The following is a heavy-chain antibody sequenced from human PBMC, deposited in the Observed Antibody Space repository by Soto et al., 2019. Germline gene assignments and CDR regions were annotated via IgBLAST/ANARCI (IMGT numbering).Heavy chain of an antibody. J-gene: IGHJ4*02. CDR3: ARALGSWGSYYFDH. CDR1: GFSLDTWGVG. CDR2: IYWDDDK. V-gene: IGHV2-5*02. Sequence: QITLKESGPTLVRPTQTLTLTCTVSGFSLDTWGVGVGWIRQPPGKAPEWLALIYWDDDKRYSPSLKNRLTITKDTSKNQVVLTVTNMDPVDTVTYYCARALGSWGSYYFDHWGQGTLVIVSS. D-gene: IGHD3-16*01.